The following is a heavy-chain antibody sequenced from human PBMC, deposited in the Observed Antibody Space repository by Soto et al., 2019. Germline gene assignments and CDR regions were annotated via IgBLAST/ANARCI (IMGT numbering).Heavy chain of an antibody. J-gene: IGHJ4*02. CDR1: GVKLRNYW. V-gene: IGHV3-74*03. Sequence: GGSLTLSCTASGVKLRNYWMDWVRQAPGKGRVGVSRINSVGRNIEYADSVEGGFTVSRDKARDTLDLHMDSLRVADTAVCSGVSYSCNYYRSSGESWGQGTLVPISS. CDR2: INSVGRNI. CDR3: VSYSCNYYRSSGES. D-gene: IGHD1-7*01.